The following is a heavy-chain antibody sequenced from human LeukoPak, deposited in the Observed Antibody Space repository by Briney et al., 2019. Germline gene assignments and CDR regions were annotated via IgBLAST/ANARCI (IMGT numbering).Heavy chain of an antibody. J-gene: IGHJ4*02. Sequence: ASVKVSCKASGYTLTSYAMHWVRQAPGQRLEWMGWINAGNGNTKYSQKFQGRVTITRDTSASTAYMELSSLRSEDTAVYYCARAAYYYGSGSYYGNDYWGQGTLVTVSS. V-gene: IGHV1-3*01. D-gene: IGHD3-10*01. CDR1: GYTLTSYA. CDR2: INAGNGNT. CDR3: ARAAYYYGSGSYYGNDY.